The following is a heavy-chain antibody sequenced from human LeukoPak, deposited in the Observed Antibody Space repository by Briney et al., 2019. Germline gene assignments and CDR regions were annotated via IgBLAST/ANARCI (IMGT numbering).Heavy chain of an antibody. D-gene: IGHD2-8*01. J-gene: IGHJ5*02. CDR1: GFTFSDYY. V-gene: IGHV3-11*04. CDR2: ISSSGSTI. CDR3: ARRQWGPTSNWFDP. Sequence: PGGSLRLSCAASGFTFSDYYMSWIRQAPGKGLEWVSYISSSGSTIYYADSVKGRFTFSRDNAKNSLYLQMNSLRAEDTAVYYCARRQWGPTSNWFDPWGQGTLVTVSS.